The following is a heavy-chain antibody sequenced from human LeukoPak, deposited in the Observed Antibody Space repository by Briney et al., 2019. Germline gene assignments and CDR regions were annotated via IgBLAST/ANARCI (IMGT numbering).Heavy chain of an antibody. V-gene: IGHV4-39*01. CDR2: IYYSGST. CDR1: GGSISSSSYY. CDR3: AGLRYFDWLLSGGVY. D-gene: IGHD3-9*01. Sequence: SETLSLTCTVSGGSISSSSYYWGWIRQPPGKGLEWTGSIYYSGSTYYNPSLKSRVTISVDTSKNQFSLKLSSVTAADTAVYYCAGLRYFDWLLSGGVYWGQGTLVTVSS. J-gene: IGHJ4*02.